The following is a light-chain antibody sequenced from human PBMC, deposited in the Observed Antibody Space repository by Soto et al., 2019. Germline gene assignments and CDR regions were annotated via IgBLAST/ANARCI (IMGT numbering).Light chain of an antibody. V-gene: IGKV3-11*01. CDR2: DAS. J-gene: IGKJ5*01. Sequence: EIELTQSPGTLSLSPGERATLSCRASQSVRSSYLVWYQQKPGQAPRLLIYDASDRATGIPARFSGSGAGTDFTLTISSLEPEDFAVYYCQHRSNWPPTITFGQGTRLEIK. CDR3: QHRSNWPPTIT. CDR1: QSVRSSY.